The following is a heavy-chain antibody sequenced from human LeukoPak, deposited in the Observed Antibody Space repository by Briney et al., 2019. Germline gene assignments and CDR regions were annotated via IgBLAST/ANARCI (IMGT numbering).Heavy chain of an antibody. J-gene: IGHJ4*02. D-gene: IGHD3-22*01. CDR3: ARDRGDYDSSGYYGYFDY. Sequence: SETLSLTCAVSGDSISNSHWWSWIRQPPGKGLEWIGVIYLSGDTEYNPSLKSRVTISIDKSKNQFSLKLTYVTAADTAVYYCARDRGDYDSSGYYGYFDYWGQGALVTVSS. CDR2: IYLSGDT. V-gene: IGHV4-4*02. CDR1: GDSISNSHW.